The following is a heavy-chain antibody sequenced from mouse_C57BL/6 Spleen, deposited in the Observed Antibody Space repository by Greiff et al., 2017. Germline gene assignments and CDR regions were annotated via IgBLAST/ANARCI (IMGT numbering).Heavy chain of an antibody. V-gene: IGHV1-59*01. CDR3: ARGYDYSFAY. CDR1: GYTFTSYW. D-gene: IGHD2-4*01. J-gene: IGHJ3*01. Sequence: VQLQQSGAELVRPGTSVKLSCKASGYTFTSYWMHWVKQRPGQGLEWIGVIDPSDSYTNYNQKFKGKATLTVDTSSSTAYMQLSSLTSEDSAVYYCARGYDYSFAYWGQGTLVTVSA. CDR2: IDPSDSYT.